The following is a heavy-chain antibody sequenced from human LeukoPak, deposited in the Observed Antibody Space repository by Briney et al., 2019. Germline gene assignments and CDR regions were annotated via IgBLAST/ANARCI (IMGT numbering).Heavy chain of an antibody. Sequence: GGSLRLSCAASGFTFSSYAMSWVRQAPGKGLEWVSAISGSGGSTYYADSVKGRFTISRDNSKNTLYLQMNSLRAEDTAVYYCAKDRITIFGVAISSGGDNNWFDPWGQGTLVTVSS. CDR3: AKDRITIFGVAISSGGDNNWFDP. V-gene: IGHV3-23*01. CDR1: GFTFSSYA. J-gene: IGHJ5*02. D-gene: IGHD3-3*01. CDR2: ISGSGGST.